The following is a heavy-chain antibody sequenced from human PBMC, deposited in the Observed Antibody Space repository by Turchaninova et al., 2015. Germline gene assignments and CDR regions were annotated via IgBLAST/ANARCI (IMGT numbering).Heavy chain of an antibody. Sequence: QVQLVQSGAAVKKPGASVKVSCKASGYTFHIYSMHWVSQAPGLRREGMGWINAGNGNTKYSQKFQGRVTITRDASASTAYMELSSLRSEDTAVYYCARDAGRITIIGVVNYFDFWGQGTRVTVSS. CDR3: ARDAGRITIIGVVNYFDF. D-gene: IGHD3-3*01. CDR2: INAGNGNT. CDR1: GYTFHIYS. J-gene: IGHJ4*02. V-gene: IGHV1-3*01.